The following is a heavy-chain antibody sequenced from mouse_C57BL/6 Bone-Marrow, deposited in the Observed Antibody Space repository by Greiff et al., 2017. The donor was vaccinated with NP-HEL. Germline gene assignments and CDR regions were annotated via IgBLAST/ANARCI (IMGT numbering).Heavy chain of an antibody. Sequence: QVQLQQSGAELVKPGASVKMSCKASSYTFTSYWITWVKQRPGQGLEWIGDIYPGSGSTNYNEKFKSKATLTVDTSSSTAYMQLSSLTSEDSAVYYCARSVIYYYGSYAYWGQGTLVTVSA. CDR2: IYPGSGST. CDR3: ARSVIYYYGSYAY. J-gene: IGHJ3*01. V-gene: IGHV1-55*01. CDR1: SYTFTSYW. D-gene: IGHD1-1*01.